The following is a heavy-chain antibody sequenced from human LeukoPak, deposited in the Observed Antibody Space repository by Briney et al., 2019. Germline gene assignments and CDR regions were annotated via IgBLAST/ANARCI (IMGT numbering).Heavy chain of an antibody. Sequence: GGSLRLSCAASGFIVTSNGMSWVRRAPGRGLEWVSSVYSGGSTYYTDSVKGRFTLSRDNSKNTLFLQMNSLRAEDTAVYFCAKKSLWSGPFDYWGQGTLVTVFS. CDR1: GFIVTSNG. J-gene: IGHJ4*02. CDR3: AKKSLWSGPFDY. D-gene: IGHD3-3*01. V-gene: IGHV3-53*01. CDR2: VYSGGST.